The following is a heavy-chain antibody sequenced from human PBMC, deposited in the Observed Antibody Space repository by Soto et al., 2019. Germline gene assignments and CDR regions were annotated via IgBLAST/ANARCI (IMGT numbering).Heavy chain of an antibody. D-gene: IGHD5-18*01. CDR2: ISGNSGSL. J-gene: IGHJ6*02. V-gene: IGHV3-9*01. CDR3: AKDRYSSSAYYYYGMDG. CDR1: GFIFDDYA. Sequence: EVQLVESGGGLVQPGRSLRLSCAASGFIFDDYAMHWVRQAPGKGLEWVSVISGNSGSLGYADSVKGRFSISRDNAKNSLYLQMNSLRAEDTPLYYCAKDRYSSSAYYYYGMDGWGQGTTVTVSS.